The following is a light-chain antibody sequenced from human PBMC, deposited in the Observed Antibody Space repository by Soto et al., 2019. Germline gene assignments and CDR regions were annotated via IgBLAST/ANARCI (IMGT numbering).Light chain of an antibody. J-gene: IGKJ4*01. CDR3: QQYDYLPLT. CDR2: DAS. CDR1: QDISHY. Sequence: DLQMTQSPSSLSASVGDRVTITCQASQDISHYLSWYQQKPGKAPKVLINDASNLETGVTSRFSGSGSGTEFTFTITSLQPEDVATYYCQQYDYLPLTFGGGTKVEIK. V-gene: IGKV1-33*01.